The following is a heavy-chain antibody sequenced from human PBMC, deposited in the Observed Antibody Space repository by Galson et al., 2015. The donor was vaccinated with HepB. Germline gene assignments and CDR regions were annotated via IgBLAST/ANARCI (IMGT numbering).Heavy chain of an antibody. CDR2: ISYDGSNK. CDR1: GRTFSNHP. D-gene: IGHD1-14*01. CDR3: TTGSAAGRDY. J-gene: IGHJ4*02. Sequence: SLRLSCAASGRTFSNHPMHWVRQAPGKGLGWVALISYDGSNKYYADSVRGRFTISRDNSKKTLYLQMSGRRADDTAVYFCTTGSAAGRDYWGQGTLVIVSS. V-gene: IGHV3-30*14.